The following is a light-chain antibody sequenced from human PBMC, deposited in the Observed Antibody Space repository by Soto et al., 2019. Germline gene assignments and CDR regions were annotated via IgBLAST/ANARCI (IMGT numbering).Light chain of an antibody. CDR1: SSDIGGYNY. V-gene: IGLV2-14*01. J-gene: IGLJ1*01. CDR3: SPYTSSSTLDYV. CDR2: EVS. Sequence: QSALTQPASVSGSPGQSITISCTGTSSDIGGYNYVSWYQQHPGKAPKLMIYEVSNRPSGVSNRFSGSKSGNTASLTISGLLAEDEADYYCSPYTSSSTLDYVFGTGTKVTVL.